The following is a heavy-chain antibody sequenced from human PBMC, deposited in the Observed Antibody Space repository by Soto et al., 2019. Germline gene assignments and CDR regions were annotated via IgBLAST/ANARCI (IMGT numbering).Heavy chain of an antibody. Sequence: PGESLKISCKGSGYSFTSYWIGWVRQMPGKGLEWMGIIYPGDSDTRYSPSFQGQVTISADKSISTAYLQWSSLKASDTAMYYCARQGVWFGELLFAYYGMDVWGQGTTVTVSS. J-gene: IGHJ6*02. CDR2: IYPGDSDT. D-gene: IGHD3-10*01. V-gene: IGHV5-51*01. CDR3: ARQGVWFGELLFAYYGMDV. CDR1: GYSFTSYW.